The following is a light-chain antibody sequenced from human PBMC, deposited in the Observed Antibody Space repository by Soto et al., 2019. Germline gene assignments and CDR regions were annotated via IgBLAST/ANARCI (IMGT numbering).Light chain of an antibody. Sequence: ESVLTQSPATLSLSPGERATLSCRASPSVSNSLAWYQHKPGQAPRLLIYDASNRATGVPTRFSGSGSGTDFTLTISSLEPEDSAVYYCQQYAGSPRTFGRGTKVDIK. J-gene: IGKJ2*01. V-gene: IGKV3-11*01. CDR1: PSVSNS. CDR3: QQYAGSPRT. CDR2: DAS.